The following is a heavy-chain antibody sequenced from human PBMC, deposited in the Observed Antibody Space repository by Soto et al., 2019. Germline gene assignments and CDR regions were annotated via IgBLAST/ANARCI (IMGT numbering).Heavy chain of an antibody. Sequence: QVQLQESGPGLVKPSGTLSLTCAVSGGSISSSNWWSWVRQPPGKGLEWIGEIYHSGSTNYNPSLKSRVTISVDKSKNQFSLKLSSVTAADTAVYYCARDLKDYDFWSGYYDYYGMDVWGQGTTVTVSS. V-gene: IGHV4-4*02. CDR2: IYHSGST. J-gene: IGHJ6*02. CDR1: GGSISSSNW. D-gene: IGHD3-3*01. CDR3: ARDLKDYDFWSGYYDYYGMDV.